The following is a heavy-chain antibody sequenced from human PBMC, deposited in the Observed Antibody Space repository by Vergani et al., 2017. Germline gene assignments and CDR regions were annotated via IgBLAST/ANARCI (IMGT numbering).Heavy chain of an antibody. CDR1: GGSISSSSYY. Sequence: QLQLQESGPGLVKPSETLSLTCTVSGGSISSSSYYWGWIRQPPGKGLEWIGSIYYSGSTYYNPSLKSRVNISVDTSKNQFSRKLSSVTAAATAVYYCARRRRIVGANAFDIWGQGTMVTVSS. D-gene: IGHD1-26*01. J-gene: IGHJ3*02. V-gene: IGHV4-39*01. CDR3: ARRRRIVGANAFDI. CDR2: IYYSGST.